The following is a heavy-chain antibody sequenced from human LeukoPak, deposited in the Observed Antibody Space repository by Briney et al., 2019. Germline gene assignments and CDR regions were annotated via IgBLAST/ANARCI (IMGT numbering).Heavy chain of an antibody. V-gene: IGHV3-30*02. J-gene: IGHJ6*03. CDR1: GFTFSSYG. CDR3: AKALGSGYDPYYYYMDV. D-gene: IGHD5-12*01. CDR2: IRYDGSNK. Sequence: GGSLRLSCAASGFTFSSYGMHWVRQATGKGLEWVAFIRYDGSNKYYADSVKGRFTISRDNSKNTLYLQMNSLRAEDTAVYYCAKALGSGYDPYYYYMDVWGKGTTVTVSS.